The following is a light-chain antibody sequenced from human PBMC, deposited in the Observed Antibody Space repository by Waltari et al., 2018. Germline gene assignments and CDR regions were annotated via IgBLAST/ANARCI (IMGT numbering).Light chain of an antibody. Sequence: ELVLTQSPGTLSLSPGERATLSCRARKTIRGSLAWYQQKPGQAPRLLIYGASSRAAGIPDRFSGSGSGTDFSLTISRLEPEDFAVYYCQHYVRLPVTFGRGTKVEIK. CDR2: GAS. J-gene: IGKJ1*01. CDR1: KTIRGS. CDR3: QHYVRLPVT. V-gene: IGKV3-20*01.